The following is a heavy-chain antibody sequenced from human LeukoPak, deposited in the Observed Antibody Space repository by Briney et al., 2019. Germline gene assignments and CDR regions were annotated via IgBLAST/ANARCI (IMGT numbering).Heavy chain of an antibody. J-gene: IGHJ4*02. Sequence: GGSLRLSCAASGFTFSSYAMHWVRQAPGKGLEWVAVISYDGSNKYYADSVKGRFTISRDNSKNTLYLQMSSLRAEDTAVYYCARGIVVVVAATQQCLDYWGQGTLVTVSS. CDR2: ISYDGSNK. CDR1: GFTFSSYA. D-gene: IGHD2-15*01. CDR3: ARGIVVVVAATQQCLDY. V-gene: IGHV3-30*04.